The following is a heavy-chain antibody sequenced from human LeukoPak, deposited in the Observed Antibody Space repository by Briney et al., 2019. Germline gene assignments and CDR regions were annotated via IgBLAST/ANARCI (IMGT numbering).Heavy chain of an antibody. J-gene: IGHJ3*02. CDR1: GGSISSGGYS. CDR3: ARGLDYYDSSGYYYGIGAYDI. CDR2: IFYSGST. Sequence: SQTLSLTCTVSGGSISSGGYSWNWIRQHPGKGLGWIGNIFYSGSTYYNPSFQSRVSTEVDTSKNQFSLKLSSVTAADTAVYYCARGLDYYDSSGYYYGIGAYDIWGQGTMVTVSS. V-gene: IGHV4-31*03. D-gene: IGHD3-22*01.